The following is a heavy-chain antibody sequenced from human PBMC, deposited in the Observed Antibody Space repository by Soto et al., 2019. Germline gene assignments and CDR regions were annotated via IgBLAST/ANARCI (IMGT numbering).Heavy chain of an antibody. CDR1: GGSISSGDYY. J-gene: IGHJ4*02. CDR3: ARDPRYDSSGNFDY. D-gene: IGHD3-22*01. V-gene: IGHV4-30-4*01. CDR2: IYYSGST. Sequence: SETLSLTCTVSGGSISSGDYYWSWIRQPPGKGLEWIGYIYYSGSTYYNPSLKSRVTISVDTSKNQFSLKLSSVTAADTAVYYCARDPRYDSSGNFDYWGQGTLVTVSS.